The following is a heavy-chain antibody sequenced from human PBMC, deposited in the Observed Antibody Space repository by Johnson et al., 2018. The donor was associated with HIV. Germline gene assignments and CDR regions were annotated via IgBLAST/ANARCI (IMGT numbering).Heavy chain of an antibody. CDR3: AREVHIVVVSSFRWACDI. J-gene: IGHJ3*02. V-gene: IGHV3-66*03. CDR2: ICSGGST. D-gene: IGHD2-21*01. CDR1: GFTVSSNY. Sequence: EQLVESGGGLIQPGGSLRLSCAASGFTVSSNYMSWVRQAPGKGLEWVSVICSGGSTYYADSVKGRFTISRDNSKNTLYLQMNNLRAEDTAVYYCAREVHIVVVSSFRWACDIWGQGTMVTVSS.